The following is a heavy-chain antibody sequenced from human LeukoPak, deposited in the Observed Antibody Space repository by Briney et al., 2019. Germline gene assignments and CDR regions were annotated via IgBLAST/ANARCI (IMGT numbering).Heavy chain of an antibody. D-gene: IGHD6-13*01. CDR2: MNPNSGNT. CDR1: GYTFTSYD. CDR3: ARDLAPYSSSWYYYYYGMDV. J-gene: IGHJ6*02. Sequence: ASVKVSCKASGYTFTSYDINWVRQATGQGLEWMGWMNPNSGNTGYAQKFQGRVTMTRNTSISTAYMELSRLRSDDTAVYYCARDLAPYSSSWYYYYYGMDVWGQGTTVTVSS. V-gene: IGHV1-8*01.